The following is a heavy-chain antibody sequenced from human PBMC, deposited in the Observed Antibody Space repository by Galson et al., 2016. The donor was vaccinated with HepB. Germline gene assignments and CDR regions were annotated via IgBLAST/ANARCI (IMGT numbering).Heavy chain of an antibody. CDR2: INPGRGDT. CDR1: GYTFISYA. Sequence: SVKVSCKASGYTFISYAMHWVRQAPGQSLEYMGWINPGRGDTEYSQKFQGRVTFTTDTSARTAYMELSSLTSEDTAIYYCARDGFGLVYFYYGMDVWGQGTTVTVS. V-gene: IGHV1-3*01. D-gene: IGHD3-3*01. CDR3: ARDGFGLVYFYYGMDV. J-gene: IGHJ6*02.